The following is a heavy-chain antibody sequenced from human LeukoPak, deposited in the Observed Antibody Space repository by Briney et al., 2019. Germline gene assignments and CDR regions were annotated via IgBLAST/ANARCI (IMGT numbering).Heavy chain of an antibody. Sequence: PSETLSLTCAVYGGSFSGYYWSWIRQPPGKGREWIGEINHSGSTNYNPSLKSRVTISVDTSKNQFSLKLSSVTAADTAVYYCAREEERAAYFDYWGQGTLVTVSS. J-gene: IGHJ4*02. CDR3: AREEERAAYFDY. CDR2: INHSGST. D-gene: IGHD2-15*01. V-gene: IGHV4-34*01. CDR1: GGSFSGYY.